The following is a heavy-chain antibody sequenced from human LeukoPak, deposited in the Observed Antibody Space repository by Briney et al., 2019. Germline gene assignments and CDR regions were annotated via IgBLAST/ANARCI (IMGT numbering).Heavy chain of an antibody. CDR3: ARDRRIAVARGGGDY. V-gene: IGHV1-2*02. Sequence: ASVKVSCKASGYTFTGYYMHWVRQAPGQGLEWMGWINPNSGGTNYAQKFQGRVTMTRDTSISTAYKELSRLRSADTAVYYCARDRRIAVARGGGDYWGQGTLVTVSS. D-gene: IGHD6-19*01. CDR1: GYTFTGYY. CDR2: INPNSGGT. J-gene: IGHJ4*02.